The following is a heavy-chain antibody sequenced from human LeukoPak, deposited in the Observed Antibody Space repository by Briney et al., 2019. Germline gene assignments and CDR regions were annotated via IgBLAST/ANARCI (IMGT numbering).Heavy chain of an antibody. CDR3: ARDTSPSSSTSYFDALAV. CDR2: INQDGSKK. Sequence: GGSLRLSCVTSGFTFRNDWMTWVRQAQGKGLGWVANINQDGSKKNYVDSVKGRFSISRDNKENSLFLQMDSLRAEDTAIYYCARDTSPSSSTSYFDALAVWGQGTMVTVSS. V-gene: IGHV3-7*01. J-gene: IGHJ3*01. D-gene: IGHD2-2*01. CDR1: GFTFRNDW.